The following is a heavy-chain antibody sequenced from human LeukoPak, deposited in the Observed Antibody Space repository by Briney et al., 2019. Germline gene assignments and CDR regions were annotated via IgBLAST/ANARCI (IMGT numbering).Heavy chain of an antibody. J-gene: IGHJ4*02. CDR2: INSDGSTT. Sequence: GGSLRLSCAASGFTFSSNWMHWVRQAPGKGLVWVSRINSDGSTTNYADYVKGRFTISRDNAKNTLYLQMNSLRAEDTAVYYCARRSSGSPPYYFDYWGQGTLVTVSS. V-gene: IGHV3-74*01. D-gene: IGHD1-26*01. CDR3: ARRSSGSPPYYFDY. CDR1: GFTFSSNW.